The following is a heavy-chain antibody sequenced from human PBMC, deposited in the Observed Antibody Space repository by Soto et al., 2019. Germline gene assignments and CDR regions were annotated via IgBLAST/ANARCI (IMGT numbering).Heavy chain of an antibody. CDR2: IYYSGST. CDR3: ARITYGDYESGYFDY. Sequence: SETLSLTCTVSGGSISSGGYYWSWILQHPGKGLEWIGYIYYSGSTYYNPSLKSRVTISVDTSKNQFSLKLSSVTAADTAVYYCARITYGDYESGYFDYWGQGTLVTVSS. CDR1: GGSISSGGYY. V-gene: IGHV4-31*03. J-gene: IGHJ4*02. D-gene: IGHD4-17*01.